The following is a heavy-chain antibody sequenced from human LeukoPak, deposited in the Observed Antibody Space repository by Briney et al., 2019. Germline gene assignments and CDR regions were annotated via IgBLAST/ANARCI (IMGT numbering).Heavy chain of an antibody. CDR2: IFTNTGNP. V-gene: IGHV7-4-1*02. D-gene: IGHD6-13*01. CDR3: AREAAGSFMDV. Sequence: ASVKVSCKASGYSFTSHAMNWVRQAPGQGLEWMGWIFTNTGNPTYAQGFTGRFVFSLDTSVSTAYLQISSLMAEDTAVYYCAREAAGSFMDVWGQGTTVTVSS. CDR1: GYSFTSHA. J-gene: IGHJ6*02.